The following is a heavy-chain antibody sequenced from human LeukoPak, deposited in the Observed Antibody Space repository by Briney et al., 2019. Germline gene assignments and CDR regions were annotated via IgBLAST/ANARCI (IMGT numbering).Heavy chain of an antibody. CDR3: ARIPADSSSYYYISYFDY. V-gene: IGHV1-18*01. CDR1: GYTFTTYA. Sequence: ASVKVSCKALGYTFTTYAISWVRQAPGQGLEWMGWISAYNGNTNYAQKFQGRITMTTDTSTRTAYMELSSLASDDTAVYYCARIPADSSSYYYISYFDYWGQGTLVTAS. CDR2: ISAYNGNT. D-gene: IGHD3-22*01. J-gene: IGHJ4*02.